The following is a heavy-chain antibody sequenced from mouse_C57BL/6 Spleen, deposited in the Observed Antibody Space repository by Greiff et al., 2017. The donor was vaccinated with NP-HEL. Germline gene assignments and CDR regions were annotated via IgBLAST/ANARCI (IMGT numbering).Heavy chain of an antibody. J-gene: IGHJ4*01. CDR1: GYSFTGYY. CDR3: ARERDGNYEDAMDY. D-gene: IGHD2-1*01. Sequence: VHVKQSGPELVKPGASVKISCKASGYSFTGYYMNWVKQSPEKSLEWIGEINPSTGGTTYNQKFKAKATLTVDKSSSTAYMQLKSLTSEDSAVYYCARERDGNYEDAMDYWGQGTSVTVSS. CDR2: INPSTGGT. V-gene: IGHV1-42*01.